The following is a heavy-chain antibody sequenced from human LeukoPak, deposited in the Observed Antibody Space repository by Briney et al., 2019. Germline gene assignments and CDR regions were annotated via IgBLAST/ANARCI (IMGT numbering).Heavy chain of an antibody. Sequence: GGSLRLSCAASGVTFSNAWMSWVRQAPGQGLEWVGRIKKKTAGGTTAYAAPVKGRFTISREDSKNTLSLQMNSLRTEDTAVYYCSTGKTYDSSAYYTRFWGQGTLVTVSS. D-gene: IGHD3-22*01. V-gene: IGHV3-15*01. CDR2: IKKKTAGGTT. CDR1: GVTFSNAW. J-gene: IGHJ4*02. CDR3: STGKTYDSSAYYTRF.